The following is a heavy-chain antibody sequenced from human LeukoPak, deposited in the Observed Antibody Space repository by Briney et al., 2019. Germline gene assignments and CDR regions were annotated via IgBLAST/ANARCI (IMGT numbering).Heavy chain of an antibody. J-gene: IGHJ4*02. CDR2: INHSGST. CDR1: GGSFSGYY. D-gene: IGHD5-18*01. V-gene: IGHV4-34*01. CDR3: ARVRGYSYGSDY. Sequence: SETLSLTCAVYGGSFSGYYWRWIRQPPGKGLEWIGEINHSGSTNYNPSLKSRVTISVDTSKNQFSLKLSSVTAADTAVYYCARVRGYSYGSDYWGQGTLVTVSS.